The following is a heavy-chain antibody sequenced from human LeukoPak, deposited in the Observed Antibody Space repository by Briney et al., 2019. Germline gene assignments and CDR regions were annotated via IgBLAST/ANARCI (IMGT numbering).Heavy chain of an antibody. CDR2: VTGSATTT. Sequence: PGGCLRLSCTASGFTFDHFGMSWVRQAPGRGLEWVSAVTGSATTTSYADSVKGRFTVSRDNSQSLLSLQMDSLGAEDTAIYYCVKHARVGTSTAFEVWGQGTLVTVSS. V-gene: IGHV3-23*01. CDR3: VKHARVGTSTAFEV. D-gene: IGHD1-26*01. J-gene: IGHJ3*01. CDR1: GFTFDHFG.